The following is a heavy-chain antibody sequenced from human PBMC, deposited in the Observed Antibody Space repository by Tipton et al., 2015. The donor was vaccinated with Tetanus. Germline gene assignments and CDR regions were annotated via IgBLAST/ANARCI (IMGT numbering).Heavy chain of an antibody. V-gene: IGHV4-39*01. CDR3: ATQTDNWFDP. J-gene: IGHJ5*02. CDR2: VYYSGTT. CDR1: GGSMSSSDYY. Sequence: TLSLTCSVSGGSMSSSDYYWGWIRQPPGKGLEWIGSVYYSGTTYYNASLESRVTISIDTSKRQISMRLTSVTAADTAVYYCATQTDNWFDPWGQGILVTVSS.